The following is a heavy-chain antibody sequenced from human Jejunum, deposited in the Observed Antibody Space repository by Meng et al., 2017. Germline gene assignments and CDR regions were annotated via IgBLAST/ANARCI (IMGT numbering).Heavy chain of an antibody. V-gene: IGHV3-21*01. CDR3: ARDSPSTYCTSASCYGSSDY. CDR2: ITSSSRYI. CDR1: GFKCSSHS. Sequence: GEFPKISCAASGFKCSSHSMDWVRQAPGKGLEWGVTITSSSRYIEYADSVKGRLTVSRDNDKNSMFLQMDNLRAEDTTVCYCARDSPSTYCTSASCYGSSDYWGQGTLVTVSS. J-gene: IGHJ4*02. D-gene: IGHD2-2*01.